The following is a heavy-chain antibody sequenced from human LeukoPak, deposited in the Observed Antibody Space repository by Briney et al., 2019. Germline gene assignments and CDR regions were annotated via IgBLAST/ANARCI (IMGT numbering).Heavy chain of an antibody. D-gene: IGHD1-26*01. V-gene: IGHV4-38-2*02. CDR2: IYHSGST. J-gene: IGHJ1*01. CDR1: GYSISSGYY. Sequence: PSETLSLTCTVSGYSISSGYYWGWIRQPPGKGLEWIGSIYHSGSTYYNPSLKSRVTISVDTSKNQFSLKLSSVTAADTAVYYCARVSVGATKEYFQHWGQGTLVTVSS. CDR3: ARVSVGATKEYFQH.